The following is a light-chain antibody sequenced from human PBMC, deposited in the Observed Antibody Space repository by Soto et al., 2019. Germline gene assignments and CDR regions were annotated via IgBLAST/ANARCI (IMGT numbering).Light chain of an antibody. CDR3: YSYTSISTYV. V-gene: IGLV2-14*01. CDR1: SSDVGAYNY. CDR2: DVS. Sequence: QSVLTQPASVSGSPGQSITISCTGTSSDVGAYNYVSWYQQHPAKVPKLMIYDVSNRPSGVSDRFSGSKSGNTASLTISGLQAEDEADYYCYSYTSISTYVFGTGTKVTVL. J-gene: IGLJ1*01.